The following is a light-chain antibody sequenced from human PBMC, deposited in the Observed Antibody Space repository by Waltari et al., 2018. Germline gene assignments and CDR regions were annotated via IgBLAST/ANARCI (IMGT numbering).Light chain of an antibody. J-gene: IGKJ1*01. CDR3: QKYNSSPWT. CDR1: QGISNS. V-gene: IGKV1-27*01. Sequence: DLQMTQSPSSLSASVGDRVPITCRASQGISNSLAWYQQKPGEVPNLLIYAASTLQSGVPSRFSGSGSGTDFTLTISSLQPEDVATYYCQKYNSSPWTFGQGTKVEIK. CDR2: AAS.